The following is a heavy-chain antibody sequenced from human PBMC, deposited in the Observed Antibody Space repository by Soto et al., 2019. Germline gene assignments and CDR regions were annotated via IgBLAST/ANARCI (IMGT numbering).Heavy chain of an antibody. CDR3: ARDAPPDDY. J-gene: IGHJ4*02. Sequence: EVQLVESGGGLVQPGGSLRLSCAASGFTFSSYSMNWVRQAPGKGLEWVSYISSSSSTIYYADSVKGRFTISRGNAKKSLYLQMNSLRAEDTAVYYCARDAPPDDYWGQGTLVTVSS. CDR1: GFTFSSYS. V-gene: IGHV3-48*01. CDR2: ISSSSSTI.